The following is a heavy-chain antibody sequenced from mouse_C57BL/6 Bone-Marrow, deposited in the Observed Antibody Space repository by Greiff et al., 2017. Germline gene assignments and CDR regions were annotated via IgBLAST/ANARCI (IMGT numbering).Heavy chain of an antibody. V-gene: IGHV5-6*02. J-gene: IGHJ2*01. D-gene: IGHD2-1*01. CDR1: GFTFSSYG. CDR2: ISSGGSYT. Sequence: EVKVVESGGDLVKPGGSLKLSCAASGFTFSSYGMSWVRPTPDKRLEWVATISSGGSYTYYPDSVQGRFTISRDNAKNTLYLQMSSLKSEDTAMYYCARRGGKYFDYWGQGTTLTVSS. CDR3: ARRGGKYFDY.